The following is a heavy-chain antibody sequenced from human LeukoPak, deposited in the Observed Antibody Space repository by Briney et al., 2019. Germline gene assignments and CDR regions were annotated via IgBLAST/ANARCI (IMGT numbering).Heavy chain of an antibody. CDR1: GGSFSSYY. CDR2: IYYSGST. V-gene: IGHV4-59*12. J-gene: IGHJ4*02. CDR3: TRALYCSAGSCYSNF. D-gene: IGHD2-15*01. Sequence: SETLSLTCTVSGGSFSSYYWSWIRQPPGKGLEWIGYIYYSGSTYYNPSIKSRVTITIDRSKNQFSLKLSSVTAADTAVYYCTRALYCSAGSCYSNFWGQGSLATVSS.